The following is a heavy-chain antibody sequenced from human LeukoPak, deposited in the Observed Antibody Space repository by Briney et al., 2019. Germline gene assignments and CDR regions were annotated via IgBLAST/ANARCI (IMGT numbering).Heavy chain of an antibody. Sequence: GGSLRLSCAASGFTFSNNGMSWVRQSPGRGLEWVSGISGGGDTTYYAESVKGRFTISRDNSKNTLFLQTNSLTAEDTAVYYCAKTNGYYDYWGQGTLVAVSS. CDR3: AKTNGYYDY. D-gene: IGHD3-22*01. V-gene: IGHV3-23*01. J-gene: IGHJ4*02. CDR2: ISGGGDTT. CDR1: GFTFSNNG.